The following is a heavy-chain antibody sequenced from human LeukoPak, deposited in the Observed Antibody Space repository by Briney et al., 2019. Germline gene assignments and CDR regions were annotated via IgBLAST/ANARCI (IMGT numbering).Heavy chain of an antibody. CDR1: GGSISTYY. Sequence: SETLSLTCTVSGGSISTYYWSWIRQPPGKGLEWIGYIYYSGSTNYSPALQSRVTISVDTSRNQFSLRLSSVTAADTAMYYCARSGTKTNGFDYWGQGTLVTVSS. CDR3: ARSGTKTNGFDY. D-gene: IGHD2-8*01. J-gene: IGHJ4*02. CDR2: IYYSGST. V-gene: IGHV4-59*01.